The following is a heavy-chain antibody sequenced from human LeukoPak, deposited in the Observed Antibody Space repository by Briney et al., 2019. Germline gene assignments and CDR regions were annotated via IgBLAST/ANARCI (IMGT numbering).Heavy chain of an antibody. Sequence: SETLSLTCTVSGGSISSSSYYWGWIRQPPGKGLEWIGSIYYSGSTYYNPSLKSRVTICVDTSKNQFSLKLSSVTAADTAVYYCARHPQTYYFDYWGQGTLVTVSS. J-gene: IGHJ4*02. V-gene: IGHV4-39*01. CDR2: IYYSGST. CDR3: ARHPQTYYFDY. CDR1: GGSISSSSYY.